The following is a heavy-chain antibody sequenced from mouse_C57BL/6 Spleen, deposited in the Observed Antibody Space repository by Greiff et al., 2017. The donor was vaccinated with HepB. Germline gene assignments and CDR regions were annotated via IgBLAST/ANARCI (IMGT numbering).Heavy chain of an antibody. V-gene: IGHV7-3*01. CDR1: GFTFTDYY. D-gene: IGHD1-1*01. Sequence: EVKLQESGGGLVQPGGSLSLSCAASGFTFTDYYMSWVRQPPGKALEWLGFIRNKANGYTTEYSASVKGRFTISRDNSQSILYLQMNALRAEDSATYYCARYLRHYFDYWGQGTTLTVSS. J-gene: IGHJ2*01. CDR2: IRNKANGYTT. CDR3: ARYLRHYFDY.